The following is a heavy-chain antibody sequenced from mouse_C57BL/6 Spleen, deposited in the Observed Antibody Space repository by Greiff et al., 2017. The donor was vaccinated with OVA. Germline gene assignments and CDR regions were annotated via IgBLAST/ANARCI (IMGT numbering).Heavy chain of an antibody. Sequence: VQLQQSGAELVKPGASVKISCKASGYAFSSYWMNWVKQRPGKGLEWIGQIYPGDGDTNYNGKFKGKATLTADKSSSTAYMQLSSLTSEDSAVYFCARRVFTTVKGGYYFDYWGQGTTLTVSS. CDR3: ARRVFTTVKGGYYFDY. J-gene: IGHJ2*01. CDR1: GYAFSSYW. D-gene: IGHD1-1*01. CDR2: IYPGDGDT. V-gene: IGHV1-80*01.